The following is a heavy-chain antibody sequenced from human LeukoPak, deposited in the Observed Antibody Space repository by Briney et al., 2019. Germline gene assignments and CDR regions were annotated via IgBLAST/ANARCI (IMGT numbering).Heavy chain of an antibody. J-gene: IGHJ5*02. Sequence: GGSLRLSCAASGFTVSSNFMSWVRQAPGKGLEWVSVIYSGGNTYYADSVKGRFTIFRDNSKNTLYLQMDSLRAEDTAVYYCARWNWPWGQGTLVTVSS. CDR3: ARWNWP. V-gene: IGHV3-53*01. CDR1: GFTVSSNF. CDR2: IYSGGNT. D-gene: IGHD1-1*01.